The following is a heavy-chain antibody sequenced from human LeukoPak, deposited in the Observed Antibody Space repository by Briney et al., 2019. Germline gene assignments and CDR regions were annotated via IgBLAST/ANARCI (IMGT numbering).Heavy chain of an antibody. J-gene: IGHJ4*02. Sequence: SETLSLTCTVSGGSISSSNWWSWVRQPPGKGLEWIGEIYHSGSTDYNPSLKSRVTISVDKSKNQFSLKLSSVTAADTAVYYCARLTTVPILGFFWGQGTLVTVSS. D-gene: IGHD4-17*01. CDR3: ARLTTVPILGFF. V-gene: IGHV4-4*02. CDR2: IYHSGST. CDR1: GGSISSSNW.